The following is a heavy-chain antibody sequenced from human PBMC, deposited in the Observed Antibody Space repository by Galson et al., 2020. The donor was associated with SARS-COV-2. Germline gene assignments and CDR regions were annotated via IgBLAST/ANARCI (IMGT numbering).Heavy chain of an antibody. J-gene: IGHJ3*02. D-gene: IGHD4-17*01. V-gene: IGHV4-30-2*01. CDR2: ISHSGGT. CDR1: GTSISSGSYS. Sequence: SQTLSLTCAVSGTSISSGSYSWNWIRQPPGKGLEWIGYISHSGGTYYNPSLKSRVTISGDRSKNQFSLRLSSVTAADTAVYYCARLHYGEYAPEAFDIWGRGTMVTVSS. CDR3: ARLHYGEYAPEAFDI.